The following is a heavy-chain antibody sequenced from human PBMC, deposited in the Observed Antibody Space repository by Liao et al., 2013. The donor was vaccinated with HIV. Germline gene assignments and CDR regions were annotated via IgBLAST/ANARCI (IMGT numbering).Heavy chain of an antibody. Sequence: QVQLQESGPGLVKPSETLSLTCAVYGGSFSGYYWSWIRQPPGKGLEWTGEIKESGSANYNPSLKSRLTMSVDTSKNQFSLKLSSVSAADTAVYYCARGAGDGYDILTALLRGYYFDYWGQGTLVTVSS. CDR3: ARGAGDGYDILTALLRGYYFDY. J-gene: IGHJ4*02. CDR2: IKESGSA. D-gene: IGHD3-9*01. V-gene: IGHV4-34*10. CDR1: GGSFSGYY.